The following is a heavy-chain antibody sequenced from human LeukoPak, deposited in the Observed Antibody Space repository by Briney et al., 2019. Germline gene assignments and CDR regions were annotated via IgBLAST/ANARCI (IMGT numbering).Heavy chain of an antibody. V-gene: IGHV3-20*01. Sequence: GGSLRLSCAASGFTFDDYGMSWVRQAPGKGLEWVSGINWNGGSTGYADSVKGRFTISRDNAKNSLYLQMNSLRAEDTALYHCARGGSEGYYDSSMDYWGQGTLVTVSS. CDR3: ARGGSEGYYDSSMDY. CDR2: INWNGGST. D-gene: IGHD3-22*01. CDR1: GFTFDDYG. J-gene: IGHJ4*02.